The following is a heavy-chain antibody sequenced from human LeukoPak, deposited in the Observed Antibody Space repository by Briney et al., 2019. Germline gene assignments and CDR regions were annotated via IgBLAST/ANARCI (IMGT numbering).Heavy chain of an antibody. CDR3: ARDLGQYYDTSDNWFDP. J-gene: IGHJ5*02. Sequence: GGSLRLSCTASGFTFGDYAMSWFRQAPGKGLECVAKIREDGNEKFYVDSVKGRFTISRDNAKNSFYLQRNSLRAEDTAVYCCARDLGQYYDTSDNWFDPWGQGTLVTVSS. D-gene: IGHD3-22*01. CDR2: IREDGNEK. V-gene: IGHV3-7*01. CDR1: GFTFGDYA.